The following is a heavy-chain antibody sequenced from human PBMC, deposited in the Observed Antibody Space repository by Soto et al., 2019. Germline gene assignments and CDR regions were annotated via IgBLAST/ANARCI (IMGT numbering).Heavy chain of an antibody. CDR1: GGSISSCDYY. D-gene: IGHD6-13*01. J-gene: IGHJ6*02. V-gene: IGHV4-30-4*01. CDR3: ARASARAGYYHFGMDV. Sequence: SETLSLTCTVSGGSISSCDYYWTWIRQSPVKGLEWIGYITYSGSSYYNPTLKSRVNTSVDTSMNQFSLILSPVTAADTAVYYCARASARAGYYHFGMDVWGQGTTVNVSS. CDR2: ITYSGSS.